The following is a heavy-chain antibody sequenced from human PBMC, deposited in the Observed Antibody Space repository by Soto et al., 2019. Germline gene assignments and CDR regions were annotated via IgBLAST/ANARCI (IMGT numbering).Heavy chain of an antibody. Sequence: ASVKVSCKASGGTFSSYAISWVRQAPGQGLEWMGGIIPIFGTANYAQKFQGRVTTTADESTSTAYMELSSLRSEDTAVYYCARDYYYDSMGAKLFLTRDDAFDIWGQGTMVTVSS. CDR2: IIPIFGTA. CDR1: GGTFSSYA. D-gene: IGHD3-22*01. J-gene: IGHJ3*02. CDR3: ARDYYYDSMGAKLFLTRDDAFDI. V-gene: IGHV1-69*13.